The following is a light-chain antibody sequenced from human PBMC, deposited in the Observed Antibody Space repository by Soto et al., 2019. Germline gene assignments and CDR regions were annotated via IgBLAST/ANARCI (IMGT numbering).Light chain of an antibody. J-gene: IGKJ5*01. Sequence: DIQMTQSPSAMSASVGDRFTITCRASQGISTYLAWYQQKPGKVTKLLIYAASSLQSGVPSRFSGSASGTDFTLTITSLQPEDFATYYCQQANSFPLTFGGGTRLEI. CDR3: QQANSFPLT. V-gene: IGKV1-12*01. CDR2: AAS. CDR1: QGISTY.